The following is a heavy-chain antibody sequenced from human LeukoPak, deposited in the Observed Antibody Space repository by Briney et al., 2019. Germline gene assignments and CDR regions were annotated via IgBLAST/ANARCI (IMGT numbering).Heavy chain of an antibody. V-gene: IGHV4-61*08. D-gene: IGHD3-22*01. Sequence: SETLSLTCTVSGGSISSGGYYWSWIRQHPGKGLEWIGYIYFSGSTNYNPSLKSRVTISVDTSKNQFSLKLSSVTAADTAVYYCARGSSYYDSSGYHPTRFDPWGQGTLVTVSS. CDR1: GGSISSGGYY. J-gene: IGHJ5*02. CDR3: ARGSSYYDSSGYHPTRFDP. CDR2: IYFSGST.